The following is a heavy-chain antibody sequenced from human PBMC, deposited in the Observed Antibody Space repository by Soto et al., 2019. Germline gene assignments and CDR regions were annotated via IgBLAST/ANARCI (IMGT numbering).Heavy chain of an antibody. V-gene: IGHV4-39*01. CDR2: VFYTGFT. CDR1: GASISGSYYY. D-gene: IGHD1-20*01. Sequence: PSDTLSLTCAVSGASISGSYYYWAWLRQSPGKGPEWIGSVFYTGFTSYNPSLESRVSVSVDTSKSQFSLKLSAVTAADTAVYYCATSQKGYNWNYFDHWGQGXLVTVYS. CDR3: ATSQKGYNWNYFDH. J-gene: IGHJ4*02.